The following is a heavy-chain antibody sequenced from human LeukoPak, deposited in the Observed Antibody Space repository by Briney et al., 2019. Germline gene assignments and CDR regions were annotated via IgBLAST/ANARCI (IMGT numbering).Heavy chain of an antibody. Sequence: GGSLRLSCAASGFTVSSNYMSWVRQAPGKGLEWVSVIYSGGSTYYADSVKGRFTIPRDNSKNTLYLQMNSLRAEDTAVYYCARVGVWVVISHYYYGMDVWGQGTTVTVSS. CDR2: IYSGGST. V-gene: IGHV3-66*01. CDR1: GFTVSSNY. J-gene: IGHJ6*02. D-gene: IGHD3-16*01. CDR3: ARVGVWVVISHYYYGMDV.